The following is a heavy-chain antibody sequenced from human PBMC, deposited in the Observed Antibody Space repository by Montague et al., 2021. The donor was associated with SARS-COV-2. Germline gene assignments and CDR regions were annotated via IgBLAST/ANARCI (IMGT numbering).Heavy chain of an antibody. V-gene: IGHV4-61*01. Sequence: SETLSLTCTVSGGSMARSPDYWSWIRQPPGMGLEWIGYIFRSGATNYNPPLKGRVIISLDTSKSQFSLRLSSVTAADTAIYYCARTSRGSRYFYGVDVWGQGTTVTVSS. CDR3: ARTSRGSRYFYGVDV. CDR2: IFRSGAT. CDR1: GGSMARSPDY. J-gene: IGHJ6*02. D-gene: IGHD3-10*01.